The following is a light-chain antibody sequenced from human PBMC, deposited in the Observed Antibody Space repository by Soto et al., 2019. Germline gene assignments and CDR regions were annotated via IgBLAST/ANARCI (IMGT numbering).Light chain of an antibody. Sequence: EIVMTQSPATLSVSPGERATLSCRASQSVSSNLAWYQQKPGQAPRLLIYGASTRATGIPARFSGSGSGTEFTLTISSLQSEDFAGYYCQQYNNWSPGYTFGQGTKLEIK. V-gene: IGKV3-15*01. J-gene: IGKJ2*01. CDR1: QSVSSN. CDR3: QQYNNWSPGYT. CDR2: GAS.